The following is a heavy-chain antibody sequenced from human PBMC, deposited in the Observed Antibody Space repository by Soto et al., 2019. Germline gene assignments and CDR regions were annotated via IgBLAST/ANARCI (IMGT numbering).Heavy chain of an antibody. D-gene: IGHD4-17*01. CDR3: ARDSFPNDYGDYVDYYYGMDV. Sequence: SVKVSCKASGGTFSSYAISWVRQAPGQGLEWMGGIIPIFGTANYAQKFQGRATITADESTSTAYMELSSLRSEDTAVYYCARDSFPNDYGDYVDYYYGMDVWGQGTTVTVSS. CDR2: IIPIFGTA. V-gene: IGHV1-69*13. J-gene: IGHJ6*02. CDR1: GGTFSSYA.